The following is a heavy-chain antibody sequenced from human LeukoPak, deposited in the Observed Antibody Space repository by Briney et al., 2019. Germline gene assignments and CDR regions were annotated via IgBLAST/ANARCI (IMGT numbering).Heavy chain of an antibody. D-gene: IGHD2/OR15-2a*01. CDR1: GGSISSSSYY. CDR2: IYYSGST. J-gene: IGHJ3*02. CDR3: ARHKTARISGAFDI. V-gene: IGHV4-39*01. Sequence: SETLSLTCTVSGGSISSSSYYWGWIRQPPGKGLEWIGSIYYSGSTYYNPSLKSRITISLDTPKNQFPLKLSSVTAADTAVYSCARHKTARISGAFDIWGQGTMVTVSS.